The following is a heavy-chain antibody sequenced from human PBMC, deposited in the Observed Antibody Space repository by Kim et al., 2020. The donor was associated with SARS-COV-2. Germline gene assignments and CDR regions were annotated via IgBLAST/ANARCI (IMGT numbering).Heavy chain of an antibody. CDR1: GGSISSSSYY. D-gene: IGHD4-17*01. V-gene: IGHV4-39*01. Sequence: SETLSLTCTVSGGSISSSSYYWGWIRQPPGKGLEWIGSIYSSGSTYYNPPLKSRVTISGDTSKNQFSLKLSSVTAADTAVNYCARHRDDYGDPSVYEAFDIWGQGTMVTVSS. CDR3: ARHRDDYGDPSVYEAFDI. CDR2: IYSSGST. J-gene: IGHJ3*02.